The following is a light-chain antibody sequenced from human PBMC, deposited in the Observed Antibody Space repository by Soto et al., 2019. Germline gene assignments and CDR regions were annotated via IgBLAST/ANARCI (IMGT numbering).Light chain of an antibody. V-gene: IGKV1-5*01. Sequence: DIQMTQSPSTLSASVGDRVTITCRASQSISSWLAWYQQKPGKAPKLLIYDASSLESGVPSRFSGSGSGTEFTLTISSLHPDDLATYYCQQYNSYPWTIGKGTKVEIK. CDR1: QSISSW. CDR2: DAS. J-gene: IGKJ1*01. CDR3: QQYNSYPWT.